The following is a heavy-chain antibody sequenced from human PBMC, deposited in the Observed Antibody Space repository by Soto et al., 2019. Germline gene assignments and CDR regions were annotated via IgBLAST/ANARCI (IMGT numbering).Heavy chain of an antibody. CDR3: VRRITIFGVVTKRFFDY. CDR2: ISPGDSDV. Sequence: GESLKISCKASGYSFTNYWIGWVRQMPGKGLEWMGIISPGDSDVRYSPSFQGQVTISADKSITTAYLQWSSLKASDTAMYYCVRRITIFGVVTKRFFDYWGQGTLVTVSS. J-gene: IGHJ4*02. D-gene: IGHD3-3*01. CDR1: GYSFTNYW. V-gene: IGHV5-51*01.